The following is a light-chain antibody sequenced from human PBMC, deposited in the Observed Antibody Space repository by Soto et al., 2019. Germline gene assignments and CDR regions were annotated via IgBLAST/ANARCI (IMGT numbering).Light chain of an antibody. V-gene: IGLV1-40*01. CDR1: SSNIGAGYD. CDR2: GNN. CDR3: QSYDSSLRGSV. Sequence: QSALTQPPSVSGALGQRVTISCTGSSSNIGAGYDVHWYQQFPGTAPKLLIYGNNNRPSGVPDRFSGSKSGTSASLAITGLQSDDEADFYCQSYDSSLRGSVFGNGTKVTV. J-gene: IGLJ1*01.